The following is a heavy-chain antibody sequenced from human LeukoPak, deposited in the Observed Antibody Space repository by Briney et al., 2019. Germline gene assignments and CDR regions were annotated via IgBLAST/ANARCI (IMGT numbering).Heavy chain of an antibody. D-gene: IGHD3-16*01. V-gene: IGHV1-46*01. CDR2: INPSGGST. J-gene: IGHJ4*02. CDR1: GYTFTSYY. Sequence: ASVKVSCKASGYTFTSYYMHWVRQAPGQGLEWRGIINPSGGSTSYAQKFQGRVTMTRDTSTSTVYMELSSLRSEDTAVYYCARVTLGYAPFFDDGGEGTLVTVSS. CDR3: ARVTLGYAPFFDD.